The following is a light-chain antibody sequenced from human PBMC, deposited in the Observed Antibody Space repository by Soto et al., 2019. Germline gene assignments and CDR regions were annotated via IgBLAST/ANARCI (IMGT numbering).Light chain of an antibody. CDR2: DAS. CDR3: QQRSNWPPLT. CDR1: QSVNSF. V-gene: IGKV3-11*01. J-gene: IGKJ5*01. Sequence: EIVLTQSPGTLFLSPGERATLSCRASQSVNSFLAWYQQKPGQAPRLLIYDASNRATGIPARFSGSGSGTDFTLTISSLEPEDFAVYYCQQRSNWPPLTVGKGTRLEIK.